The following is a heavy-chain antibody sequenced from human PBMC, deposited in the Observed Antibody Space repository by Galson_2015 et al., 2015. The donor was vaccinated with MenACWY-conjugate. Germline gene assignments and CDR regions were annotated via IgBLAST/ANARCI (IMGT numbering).Heavy chain of an antibody. V-gene: IGHV1-3*01. Sequence: SVKVSCKASGYNFTNYALHWVRQAPGQKLEWMGWINGGNGDTRSTQKFQGRVTLTRDTSASTAYMELSSLRSEDTAVYYCVRADFSVRTCYYNDFWGQGALVTVSS. D-gene: IGHD3-9*01. CDR2: INGGNGDT. CDR1: GYNFTNYA. J-gene: IGHJ4*02. CDR3: VRADFSVRTCYYNDF.